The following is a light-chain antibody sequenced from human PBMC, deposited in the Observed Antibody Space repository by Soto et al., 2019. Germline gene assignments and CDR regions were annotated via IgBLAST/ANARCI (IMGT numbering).Light chain of an antibody. J-gene: IGKJ1*01. CDR1: QSVSSSY. Sequence: EIVLTQSPGTLSLSPGERATISCRAIQSVSSSYLAWYQQKPGQAPRLLIYDASSRATGIPDRFSGSGSGTDFTLTISRLEPEDFAVYYCQQYGSSRTFGQGTKV. CDR2: DAS. V-gene: IGKV3-20*01. CDR3: QQYGSSRT.